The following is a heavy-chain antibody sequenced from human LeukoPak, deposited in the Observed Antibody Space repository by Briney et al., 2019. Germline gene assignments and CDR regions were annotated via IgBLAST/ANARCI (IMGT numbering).Heavy chain of an antibody. CDR2: IKQDGSEK. D-gene: IGHD6-19*01. V-gene: IGHV3-7*03. CDR3: ARDRGYSSGWYVY. CDR1: GFTFSSYW. J-gene: IGHJ4*02. Sequence: GGSLRLSCAASGFTFSSYWMSWVRQAPGKGLEWVANIKQDGSEKYYVDSVKGRFTISRDNAKNSLYLQMNSLRAEDTAVYYRARDRGYSSGWYVYWGQGTLVTVSS.